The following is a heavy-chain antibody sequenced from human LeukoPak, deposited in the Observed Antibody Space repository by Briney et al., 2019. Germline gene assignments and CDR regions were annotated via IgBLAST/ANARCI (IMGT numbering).Heavy chain of an antibody. CDR3: TTELTGYRSSWYQWDYFDY. Sequence: PGGSLRLSCAASGFTFSSYWMSWVRQAPGKGLEWVGRIRSKADGGTAEYAAPVIGRFSMSRDDSKNKLYLQMSSLKTEDTAVYYCTTELTGYRSSWYQWDYFDYWGQGTLVTVSS. CDR2: IRSKADGGTA. D-gene: IGHD6-13*01. CDR1: GFTFSSYW. V-gene: IGHV3-15*01. J-gene: IGHJ4*02.